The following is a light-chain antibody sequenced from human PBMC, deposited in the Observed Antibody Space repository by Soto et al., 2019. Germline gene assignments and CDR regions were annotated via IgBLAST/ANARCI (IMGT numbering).Light chain of an antibody. V-gene: IGLV2-14*01. CDR3: SSYTSSNSLEV. Sequence: QSALIQHASVSGSPGQSITISCTGTSSDVGGSNYVSWYQHHPHRAPKLLIYEVSYRTSGVSSRFSGSKSGNTASLTISGLHAEDDSDYYCSSYTSSNSLEVFGVGNKVTVL. CDR2: EVS. J-gene: IGLJ1*01. CDR1: SSDVGGSNY.